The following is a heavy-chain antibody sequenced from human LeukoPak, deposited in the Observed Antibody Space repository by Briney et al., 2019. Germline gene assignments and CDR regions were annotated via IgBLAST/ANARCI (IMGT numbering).Heavy chain of an antibody. Sequence: GGSLRLSCTASGFTFSSYGMHWVRQAPGKGLEWVAVISYDGSNKYYADSVKVRFTISRDNSKNTLYLQMNSLRAEDTAVYYCAKDFRPHHTMVRGVLDYWGQGTLVTVSS. CDR3: AKDFRPHHTMVRGVLDY. CDR1: GFTFSSYG. V-gene: IGHV3-30*18. CDR2: ISYDGSNK. J-gene: IGHJ4*02. D-gene: IGHD3-10*01.